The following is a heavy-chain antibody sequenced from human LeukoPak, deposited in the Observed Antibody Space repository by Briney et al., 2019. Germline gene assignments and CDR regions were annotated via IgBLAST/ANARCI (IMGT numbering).Heavy chain of an antibody. CDR3: AKSAWFGDAPGGDF. CDR1: GFTFSSSA. CDR2: ISAGGETT. D-gene: IGHD3-10*01. Sequence: TGGSLRLSCAASGFTFSSSAMSWVRQAPGKGLEWASAISAGGETTYYADSLKGRFTISRDNSKSILYLQMNSLRADDTALYYCAKSAWFGDAPGGDFWGQGILVTVSS. V-gene: IGHV3-23*01. J-gene: IGHJ4*02.